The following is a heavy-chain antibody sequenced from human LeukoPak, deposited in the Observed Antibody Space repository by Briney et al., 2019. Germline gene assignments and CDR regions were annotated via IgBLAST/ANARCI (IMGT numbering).Heavy chain of an antibody. Sequence: SETLSLTCAVSGGSISSGAYSWSWIRQPPGKSLEWTGYIYHSGSTYYNPSLKSRVTISVDRSKNQFSLKLSSVTAADTAVYYCATALKGYYYGMDVWGQGTTVTVSS. CDR2: IYHSGST. J-gene: IGHJ6*02. V-gene: IGHV4-30-2*01. CDR1: GGSISSGAYS. CDR3: ATALKGYYYGMDV.